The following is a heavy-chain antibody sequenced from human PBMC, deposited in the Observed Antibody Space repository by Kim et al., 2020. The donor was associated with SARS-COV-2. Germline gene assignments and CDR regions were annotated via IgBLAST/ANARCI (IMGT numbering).Heavy chain of an antibody. J-gene: IGHJ4*02. Sequence: YAQGFTGRFVFSLDTSVSTAYLQISSLKAEDTAVYYCARGSVAVAGGFDYWGQGTLVTVSS. CDR3: ARGSVAVAGGFDY. V-gene: IGHV7-4-1*02. D-gene: IGHD6-19*01.